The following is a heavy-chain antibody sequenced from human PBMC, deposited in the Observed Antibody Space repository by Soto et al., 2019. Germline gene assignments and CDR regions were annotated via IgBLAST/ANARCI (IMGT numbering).Heavy chain of an antibody. D-gene: IGHD2-2*01. CDR1: GGSISSYY. Sequence: SETLSLTFTVSGGSISSYYWSWIRQPPGKGLEWIGSFYHGGSTKYNSSLKSRVTVSVDTSKNQFSLKLTPVTAADTAVYYCAGHFQYAVPESPSFDYWGQGSLVTVSS. CDR3: AGHFQYAVPESPSFDY. J-gene: IGHJ4*02. CDR2: FYHGGST. V-gene: IGHV4-59*08.